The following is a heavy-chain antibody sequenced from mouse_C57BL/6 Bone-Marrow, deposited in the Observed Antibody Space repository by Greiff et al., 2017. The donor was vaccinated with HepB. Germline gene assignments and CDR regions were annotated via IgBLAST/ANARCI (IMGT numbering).Heavy chain of an antibody. V-gene: IGHV1-81*01. D-gene: IGHD2-14*01. CDR3: AREGLLEDYAMDY. Sequence: VHLVESGAELARPGASVKLSCKASGYTFTSYGISWVKQRTGQGLEWIGEIYPRSGNTYYNEKFKGKATLTADKSSSTAYMELRSLTSEDSAVYFCAREGLLEDYAMDYWGQGTSVTVSS. J-gene: IGHJ4*01. CDR2: IYPRSGNT. CDR1: GYTFTSYG.